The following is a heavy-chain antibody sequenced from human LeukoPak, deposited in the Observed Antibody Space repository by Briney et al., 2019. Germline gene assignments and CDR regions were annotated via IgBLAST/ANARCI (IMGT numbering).Heavy chain of an antibody. D-gene: IGHD1-26*01. V-gene: IGHV3-23*01. CDR2: ISGGGGST. Sequence: GGSLALSRAAPGFTSTRYPLNWVRQAPGKGLEWVSTISGGGGSTYYADSVKGRFTISRDNSKNTLYLQVNSLRAEDTAVYYCAKGGKWDVTPFDYWGQGTLVTVSS. CDR3: AKGGKWDVTPFDY. CDR1: GFTSTRYP. J-gene: IGHJ4*02.